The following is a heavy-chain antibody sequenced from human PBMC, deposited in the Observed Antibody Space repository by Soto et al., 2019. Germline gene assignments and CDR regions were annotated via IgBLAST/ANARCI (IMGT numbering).Heavy chain of an antibody. Sequence: GSLRLSCAASGFTFSSYAMSWVRQAPGKGLEWVSAISGSGGSTYYADSVKGRFTISRDNSKNTLYLQMNSLRAEDTAVYYCAKDWTGIVVVSNFDYWGQGTLVTVSS. CDR2: ISGSGGST. J-gene: IGHJ4*02. D-gene: IGHD3-22*01. CDR3: AKDWTGIVVVSNFDY. CDR1: GFTFSSYA. V-gene: IGHV3-23*01.